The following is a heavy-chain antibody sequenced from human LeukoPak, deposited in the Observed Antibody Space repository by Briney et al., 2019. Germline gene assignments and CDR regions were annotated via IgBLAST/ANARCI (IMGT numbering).Heavy chain of an antibody. Sequence: SETLSLTCTVSDGSISSYYWSWIRQPPGKGLEWIGYIYYSGSTNYNPSLKSRVTISVDTSRDQFSLKLTSVTAADTAVYYCARQTILGYCSGGSCPAPYYYYGMDVWGQGTTVTVSS. CDR1: DGSISSYY. V-gene: IGHV4-59*08. D-gene: IGHD2-15*01. CDR3: ARQTILGYCSGGSCPAPYYYYGMDV. J-gene: IGHJ6*02. CDR2: IYYSGST.